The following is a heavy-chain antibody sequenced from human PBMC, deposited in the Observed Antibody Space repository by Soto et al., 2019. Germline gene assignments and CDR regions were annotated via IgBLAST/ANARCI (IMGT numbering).Heavy chain of an antibody. CDR3: ARSPTYDSSGYSYYYGMDV. CDR1: GFTFSSYS. Sequence: GGSLRLSWAASGFTFSSYSMNWVRQAPGKGLEWVSSISSSSSYIYYADSGKGGFTISRDNAKNSLYLQMNSLRAEDTAVYYCARSPTYDSSGYSYYYGMDVWGQGTTVTVSS. J-gene: IGHJ6*02. CDR2: ISSSSSYI. D-gene: IGHD3-22*01. V-gene: IGHV3-21*03.